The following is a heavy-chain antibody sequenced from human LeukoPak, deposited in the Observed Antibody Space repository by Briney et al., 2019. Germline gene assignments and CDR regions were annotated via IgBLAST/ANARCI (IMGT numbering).Heavy chain of an antibody. CDR2: IRHDGSNK. CDR3: AKSYCSSCPLDY. J-gene: IGHJ4*02. CDR1: GFIFSSYG. V-gene: IGHV3-30*02. Sequence: GGSLRLSCAASGFIFSSYGMHWVRQAPGKGLEWVAFIRHDGSNKYYADSVKGRFTISRDNSKNTLYLQMNSLRAEDTAVYYCAKSYCSSCPLDYWGQGTLVTVSS. D-gene: IGHD2-2*01.